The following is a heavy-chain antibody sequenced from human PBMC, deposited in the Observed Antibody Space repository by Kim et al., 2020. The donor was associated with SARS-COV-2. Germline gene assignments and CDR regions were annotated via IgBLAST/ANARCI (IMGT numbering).Heavy chain of an antibody. CDR3: AKNTFTTPVTGSDY. D-gene: IGHD3-9*01. Sequence: GGSLRLSCVASGFTFPNYAMTWVRQAPGKGLEWVSHISASGGSAFYADAVKGRFTISRDNSKNTLYLQMNNLRAEDTAVYYCAKNTFTTPVTGSDYWGQGTLVTVSS. CDR1: GFTFPNYA. J-gene: IGHJ4*02. V-gene: IGHV3-23*01. CDR2: ISASGGSA.